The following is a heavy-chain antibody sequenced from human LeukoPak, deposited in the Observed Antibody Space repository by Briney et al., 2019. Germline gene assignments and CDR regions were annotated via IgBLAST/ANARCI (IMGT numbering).Heavy chain of an antibody. CDR2: INPNSGGT. CDR3: ARLGAAAGEFDY. CDR1: GYSFTGYY. V-gene: IGHV1-2*02. Sequence: GAPVKVSCKASGYSFTGYYMHWVRQAPGQGLEWMGWINPNSGGTKYAQNFQGRLTMTRDTSISTAYMELSRLRSDDTAVYYCARLGAAAGEFDYWGQGTLVTVSS. D-gene: IGHD6-13*01. J-gene: IGHJ4*02.